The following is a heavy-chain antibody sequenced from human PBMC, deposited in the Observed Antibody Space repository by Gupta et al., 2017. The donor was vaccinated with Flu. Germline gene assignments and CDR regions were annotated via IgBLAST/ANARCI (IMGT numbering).Heavy chain of an antibody. Sequence: IRQTPGKGLEWVAYITNVGRTIHYADSGKGRFTISRDNAKDSLYLQMSSLRVEDTAIYYCARDVGGYGTSFRGGFDYWGRGTLVTVSP. CDR2: ITNVGRTI. J-gene: IGHJ4*02. D-gene: IGHD3-16*01. V-gene: IGHV3-11*01. CDR3: ARDVGGYGTSFRGGFDY.